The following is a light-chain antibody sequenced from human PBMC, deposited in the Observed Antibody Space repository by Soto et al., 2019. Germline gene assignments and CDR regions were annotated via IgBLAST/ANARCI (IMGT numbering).Light chain of an antibody. CDR1: SSNTGRNY. CDR2: DNN. V-gene: IGLV1-51*01. CDR3: GTWDYRLSAMV. Sequence: QSVLTQPPTVSAAPGQKVTISCSGSSSNTGRNYVSWYKQLPGTAPKLLIYDNNKRPSGSPDRVSGSKSGTSATLGIIGLQTGDEADYYCGTWDYRLSAMVFGGGTKLTVL. J-gene: IGLJ2*01.